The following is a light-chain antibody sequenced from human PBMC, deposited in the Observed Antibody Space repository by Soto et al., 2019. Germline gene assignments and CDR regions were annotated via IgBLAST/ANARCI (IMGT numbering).Light chain of an antibody. J-gene: IGKJ1*01. CDR3: QQYGSSPPLT. CDR2: GAS. V-gene: IGKV3-20*01. CDR1: QSVSSSY. Sequence: EIVLTQSPGTLSLSPGERATLSCRASQSVSSSYLAWYQQKPGQAPRLLIYGASSRATGIPDRFSGSGSGTDFTLTISRREPEDFAVYYCQQYGSSPPLTFGQGTKVEIK.